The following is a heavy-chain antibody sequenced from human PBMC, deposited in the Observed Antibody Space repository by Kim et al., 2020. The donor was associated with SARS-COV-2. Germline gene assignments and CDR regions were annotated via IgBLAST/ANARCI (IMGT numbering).Heavy chain of an antibody. CDR3: AKRGYCGDNRKCYHYFEF. D-gene: IGHD2-15*01. J-gene: IGHJ4*02. V-gene: IGHV3-23*01. Sequence: VKGRFTMSRDNSRNTLYLQLNSLRAEDTALYFCAKRGYCGDNRKCYHYFEFWGQGTLVTVSS.